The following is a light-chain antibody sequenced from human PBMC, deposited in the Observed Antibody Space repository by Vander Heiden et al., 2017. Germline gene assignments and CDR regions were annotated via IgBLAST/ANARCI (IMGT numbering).Light chain of an antibody. J-gene: IGLJ3*02. V-gene: IGLV1-40*01. CDR1: CSNPGSGFH. Sequence: QPVLTQPPSVSGAPAQRVTTPCTGSCSNPGSGFHVPWHQQLPGTAPKLLKYGNTNRPSGVPDRFSGSKSGTSASLAITGLQAEDEADYYCQSYDSSLDWVFGGGTKLTVL. CDR2: GNT. CDR3: QSYDSSLDWV.